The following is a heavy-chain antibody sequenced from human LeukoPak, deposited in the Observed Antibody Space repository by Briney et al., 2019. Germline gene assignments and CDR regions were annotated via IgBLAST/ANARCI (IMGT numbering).Heavy chain of an antibody. J-gene: IGHJ4*02. CDR3: ARALAHYDSSGYFDY. CDR2: IKQDGSEK. V-gene: IGHV3-7*01. D-gene: IGHD3-22*01. Sequence: GGSLRLSCAASGFTFSSYWMSWVRQAPGKGLEWVANIKQDGSEKYYVDSVKGRFTISRDNAENSLYLQMNSLRAEDTAVYYCARALAHYDSSGYFDYWGQGTLVTVSS. CDR1: GFTFSSYW.